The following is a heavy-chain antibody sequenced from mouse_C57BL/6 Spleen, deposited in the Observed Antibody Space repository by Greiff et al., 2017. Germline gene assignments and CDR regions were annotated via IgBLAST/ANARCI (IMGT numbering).Heavy chain of an antibody. CDR2: IRNKANGYTT. D-gene: IGHD2-1*01. V-gene: IGHV7-3*01. Sequence: EVKLVASGGGLVQPGGSLSLSCAASGFTFTDYYMSWVRQPPGTALEWLGFIRNKANGYTTEYSASVKGRFTISRDNSHSILYLQMNALRAEDSATYYCARYRIYYGNGAMDYWGQGTSVTVSS. CDR3: ARYRIYYGNGAMDY. J-gene: IGHJ4*01. CDR1: GFTFTDYY.